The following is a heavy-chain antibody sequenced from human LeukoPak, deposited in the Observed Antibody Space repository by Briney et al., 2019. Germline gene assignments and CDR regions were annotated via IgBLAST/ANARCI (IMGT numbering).Heavy chain of an antibody. J-gene: IGHJ4*02. CDR2: IYWNDDK. Sequence: SGPTLVKPTQTLTLTCTFSGFSLSTSRGGVGWIRQPPGKALEWLALIYWNDDKRYIPSLKSRLTITKVTSKNQVVLTMTNMDPVDTATYYCAHRSIAAAGPRFDYWGQGTLVTVSS. V-gene: IGHV2-5*01. CDR3: AHRSIAAAGPRFDY. CDR1: GFSLSTSRGG. D-gene: IGHD6-13*01.